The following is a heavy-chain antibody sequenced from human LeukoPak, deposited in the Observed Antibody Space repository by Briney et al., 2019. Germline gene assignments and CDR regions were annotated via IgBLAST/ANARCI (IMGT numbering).Heavy chain of an antibody. J-gene: IGHJ4*02. CDR2: ISYDGSNK. V-gene: IGHV3-30-3*01. CDR3: ARVGAMLRGVIMGHFDY. CDR1: GFPFPTYA. D-gene: IGHD3-10*01. Sequence: GGSLRLSCVASGFPFPTYAMMWVRQAPGKGLEWVAVISYDGSNKYYADSVKGRFTISRDDSKNTLYLQMNSLRAEDTAVYYCARVGAMLRGVIMGHFDYWGQGTLVTVSS.